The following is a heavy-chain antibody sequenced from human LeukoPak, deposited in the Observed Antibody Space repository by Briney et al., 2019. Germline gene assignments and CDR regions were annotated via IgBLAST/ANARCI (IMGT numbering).Heavy chain of an antibody. CDR1: GGSISNYY. V-gene: IGHV4-4*07. CDR2: ISASGNT. CDR3: ARQGVATAIDY. Sequence: PSETLSLTCTVSGGSISNYYWSWIRQRAGKGLEWIGRISASGNTNYNPSLKSRVTMSVDTSMNLFALKLSSVTAADTAVYYCARQGVATAIDYWGQGTLVTVSS. J-gene: IGHJ4*02. D-gene: IGHD2-21*02.